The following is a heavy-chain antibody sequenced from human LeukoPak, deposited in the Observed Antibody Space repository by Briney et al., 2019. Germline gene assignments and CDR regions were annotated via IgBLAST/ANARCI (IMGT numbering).Heavy chain of an antibody. J-gene: IGHJ4*02. Sequence: SETLSLTCTVSGGSISSYYWSWIRQAPGKGLEWIGCIYYSGSTNYNASLMSRVTISVDTSKNQFSLMLSSVTAADTAVYYCAGGSLFDYWGQGTLVTVSS. CDR2: IYYSGST. CDR3: AGGSLFDY. V-gene: IGHV4-59*01. CDR1: GGSISSYY.